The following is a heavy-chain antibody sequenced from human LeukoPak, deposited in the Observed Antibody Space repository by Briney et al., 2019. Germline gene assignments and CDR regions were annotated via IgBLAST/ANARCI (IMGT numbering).Heavy chain of an antibody. J-gene: IGHJ3*02. D-gene: IGHD6-13*01. CDR3: AMYSSSWYDAFDI. Sequence: SETLSLTCTVSGGSISSYYWSWIRQPPGKGLEWIGYIYYSGSTNYNPSLKSRVTISVDTSKNQFSLKLSSVTAADTAVYYCAMYSSSWYDAFDIWGQGTMVTVSS. V-gene: IGHV4-59*01. CDR1: GGSISSYY. CDR2: IYYSGST.